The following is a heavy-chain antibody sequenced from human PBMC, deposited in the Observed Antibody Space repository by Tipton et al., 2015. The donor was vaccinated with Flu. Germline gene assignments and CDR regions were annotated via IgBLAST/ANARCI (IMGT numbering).Heavy chain of an antibody. CDR2: IDYSGST. V-gene: IGHV4-59*11. J-gene: IGHJ2*01. Sequence: TLSLTCTVSGGSLSAHSWIWIRQPPGKGLEWVGYIDYSGSTNYNPSLESPVTFSADTSETQLSLNLTSVTSADTAAYFCARGGFGWKASRSIDLWGRGTLVSFSS. CDR3: ARGGFGWKASRSIDL. D-gene: IGHD6-19*01. CDR1: GGSLSAHS.